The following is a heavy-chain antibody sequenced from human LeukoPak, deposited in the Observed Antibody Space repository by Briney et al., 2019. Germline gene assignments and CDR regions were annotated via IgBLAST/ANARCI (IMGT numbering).Heavy chain of an antibody. J-gene: IGHJ4*02. CDR2: IYPGDSDT. Sequence: GESLKISCHGSGYRFSGYWIAWVRQMPGKGLEWMGIIYPGDSDTRYSPSFQGQATISADKSISAAYLQWSSLKASDTAIYYCARLLDSSRFDYWGQGSLVTVSS. V-gene: IGHV5-51*01. D-gene: IGHD3-22*01. CDR3: ARLLDSSRFDY. CDR1: GYRFSGYW.